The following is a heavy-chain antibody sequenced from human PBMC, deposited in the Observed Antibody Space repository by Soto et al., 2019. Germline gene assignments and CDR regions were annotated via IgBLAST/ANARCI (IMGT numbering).Heavy chain of an antibody. J-gene: IGHJ3*02. CDR1: GFTFSSYW. V-gene: IGHV3-74*01. CDR3: ARDRITMIVVAASDAFDI. Sequence: HPGGSLRLSCAASGFTFSSYWMHWVRQAPGKGLVWVSRINSDGSSTSYADSVKGRFTISRDNAKNTLYLQMNSLRAEDTAVYYCARDRITMIVVAASDAFDIWGQGTMVTVS. D-gene: IGHD3-22*01. CDR2: INSDGSST.